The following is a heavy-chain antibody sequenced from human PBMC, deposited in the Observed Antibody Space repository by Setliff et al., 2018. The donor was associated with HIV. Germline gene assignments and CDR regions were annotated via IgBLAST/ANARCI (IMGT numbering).Heavy chain of an antibody. Sequence: SETLSLTCAVSGGSFSDYSWNWIRQPPGKELEWIGEINHSGGTNYNPSLKSRVTISLDTSKNQFSLKLTSVTAADTALYYCARGRYHYMDVWGKGTTVTVSS. V-gene: IGHV4-34*01. J-gene: IGHJ6*03. CDR1: GGSFSDYS. CDR3: ARGRYHYMDV. CDR2: INHSGGT.